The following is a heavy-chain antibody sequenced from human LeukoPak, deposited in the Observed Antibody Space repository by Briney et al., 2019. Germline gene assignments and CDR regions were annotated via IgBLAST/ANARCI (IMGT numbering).Heavy chain of an antibody. Sequence: GASVKVSCKASAYTFTGYYMHWVRQAPGQGLEWMGRINPGSGGTNYAQSFQGRVTMTRDTSTSTVYMELSSLRSEDTAIYYCARDWSYCSGGSCHSRFWFDPWGQGTLVTVSS. J-gene: IGHJ5*02. CDR2: INPGSGGT. D-gene: IGHD2-15*01. CDR1: AYTFTGYY. V-gene: IGHV1-2*06. CDR3: ARDWSYCSGGSCHSRFWFDP.